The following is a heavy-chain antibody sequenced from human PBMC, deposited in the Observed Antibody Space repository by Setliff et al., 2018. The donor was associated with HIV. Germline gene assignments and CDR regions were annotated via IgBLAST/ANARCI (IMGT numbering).Heavy chain of an antibody. J-gene: IGHJ4*02. Sequence: GGSLRLSCAASGFTFSNYGMHWVRQAPGKGLVWVSRINSDGSSTSYADSVKRRFTISSDNAKNTLYLQMNSLRAEDTAVYYCARASQGYYYDSSGYSTLDYWGQGTLVTVSS. CDR2: INSDGSST. V-gene: IGHV3-74*01. D-gene: IGHD3-22*01. CDR1: GFTFSNYG. CDR3: ARASQGYYYDSSGYSTLDY.